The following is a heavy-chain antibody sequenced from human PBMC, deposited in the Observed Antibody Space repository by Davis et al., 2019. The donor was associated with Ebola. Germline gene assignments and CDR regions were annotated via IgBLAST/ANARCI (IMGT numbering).Heavy chain of an antibody. CDR2: IYHGGYS. Sequence: MPSETLSLTCAVSGGSISSSNWWSWVRQPPGKGLKWIGEIYHGGYSNYNPSLKSRVTISVDKSKNQFSLKLTSVTAADTAVYYCARDRDYSSSQNWFDPWGQGTLVTVSS. CDR3: ARDRDYSSSQNWFDP. V-gene: IGHV4-4*02. J-gene: IGHJ5*02. CDR1: GGSISSSNW. D-gene: IGHD6-13*01.